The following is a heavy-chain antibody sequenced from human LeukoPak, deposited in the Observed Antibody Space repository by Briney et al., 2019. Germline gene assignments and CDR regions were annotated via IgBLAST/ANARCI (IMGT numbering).Heavy chain of an antibody. V-gene: IGHV3-9*03. CDR3: AKDLYGAYPAGDCAFDI. CDR2: ISWNSGSI. J-gene: IGHJ3*02. CDR1: GFTFDDYA. Sequence: GRSLRFSCAASGFTFDDYAMHWVRQAPGKGLEWVFGISWNSGSIGYADSAKGRFTISRDNAKNSLYLQMNSLRAEDMALYYCAKDLYGAYPAGDCAFDIWGQGTMVTVSS. D-gene: IGHD4-17*01.